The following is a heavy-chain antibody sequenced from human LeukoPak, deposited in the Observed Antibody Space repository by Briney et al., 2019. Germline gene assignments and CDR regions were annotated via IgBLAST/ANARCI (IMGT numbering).Heavy chain of an antibody. CDR1: GFTFSSYA. CDR2: ISGSGGST. V-gene: IGHV3-23*01. J-gene: IGHJ3*02. D-gene: IGHD6-19*01. CDR3: ATYAVAVPSRDAFDI. Sequence: HPGGSLRLSCAASGFTFSSYAMSWVRQAPGKGLEWVSAISGSGGSTYYADSVKGRFTISRDNAKNSLYLQMNSLRAEDTAVYYCATYAVAVPSRDAFDIWGQGTMVTVSS.